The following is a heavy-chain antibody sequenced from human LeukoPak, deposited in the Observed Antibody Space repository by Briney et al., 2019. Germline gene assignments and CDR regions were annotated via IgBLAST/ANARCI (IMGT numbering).Heavy chain of an antibody. J-gene: IGHJ4*02. V-gene: IGHV1-69*13. CDR2: IIPIFGTA. CDR1: GYTLTELS. D-gene: IGHD4-17*01. CDR3: ARCPDYGDYHFDY. Sequence: SVKVSCKVSGYTLTELSMHWVRQAPGQGLEWMGGIIPIFGTANYAQKFQGRVTITADESTSTAYMELSSLRSEDTAVYYCARCPDYGDYHFDYWGQGTLVTVSS.